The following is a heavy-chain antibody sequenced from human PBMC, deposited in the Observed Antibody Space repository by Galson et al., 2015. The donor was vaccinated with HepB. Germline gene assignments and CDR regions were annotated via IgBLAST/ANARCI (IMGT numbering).Heavy chain of an antibody. CDR3: TRGPEEYYYDSSGYSDEFDY. D-gene: IGHD3-22*01. J-gene: IGHJ4*02. CDR2: IRSKAYGGTT. Sequence: SLRLSCAASGFTFGDYAMSWFRQAPGKGLEWVGFIRSKAYGGTTEYAASVKGRFTISRDDSKSIAYLQMNSLKTKDTAVYYCTRGPEEYYYDSSGYSDEFDYWGQGTLVTVSS. CDR1: GFTFGDYA. V-gene: IGHV3-49*03.